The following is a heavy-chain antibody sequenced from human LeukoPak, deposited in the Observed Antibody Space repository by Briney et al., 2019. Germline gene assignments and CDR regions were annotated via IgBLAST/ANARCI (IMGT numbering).Heavy chain of an antibody. Sequence: GRSLRLSCAASGFTFRNYAMHWVRQAPGKGLEGVAVIWYDGSNKYYADSVKGRFIISRDNSKNTLYLQMSSLRVEDTAVYYCARVGSSGYYYVGDCWGQGTLVTVSS. V-gene: IGHV3-33*01. J-gene: IGHJ4*02. CDR3: ARVGSSGYYYVGDC. CDR1: GFTFRNYA. CDR2: IWYDGSNK. D-gene: IGHD3-22*01.